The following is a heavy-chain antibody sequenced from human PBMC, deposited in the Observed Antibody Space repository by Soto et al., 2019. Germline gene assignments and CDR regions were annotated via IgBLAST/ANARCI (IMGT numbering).Heavy chain of an antibody. Sequence: GGSLRLSCVGSGFTFSTYSINWVRQAPGKGLEWVSSISSRSDIYYADSVKGRFTISRDNAKNSVSLQMNSLRAEGTAVYYCAREYTAWPLAYGLDVWGQGTTVTVSS. D-gene: IGHD2-2*02. CDR2: ISSRSDI. CDR1: GFTFSTYS. V-gene: IGHV3-21*01. CDR3: AREYTAWPLAYGLDV. J-gene: IGHJ6*02.